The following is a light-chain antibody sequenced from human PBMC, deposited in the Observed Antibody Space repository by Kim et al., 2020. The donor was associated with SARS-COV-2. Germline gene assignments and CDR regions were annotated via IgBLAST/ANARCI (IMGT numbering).Light chain of an antibody. Sequence: SLGEIATLSCRASQSVSSNFAWYQQKPGQAPRLISYGASTRATGIPARFSGSGSGTEFTLTISSLQSEDFAVYYCQQYNNWPSLTFGQGTRLEIK. V-gene: IGKV3-15*01. CDR2: GAS. J-gene: IGKJ5*01. CDR1: QSVSSN. CDR3: QQYNNWPSLT.